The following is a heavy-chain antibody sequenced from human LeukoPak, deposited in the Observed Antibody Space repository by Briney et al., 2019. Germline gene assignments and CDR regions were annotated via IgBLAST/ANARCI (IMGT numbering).Heavy chain of an antibody. D-gene: IGHD2-2*01. CDR3: ARNLRYCSSTSCRGNWFDP. CDR2: INTNTGNP. J-gene: IGHJ5*02. Sequence: ASVKVSCKASGYTFTGYAMDWVRQAPGQGLEWMGWINTNTGNPTYAQGFAGRFVFSLDTSVSTAYLQISSLKAEDTAVYYCARNLRYCSSTSCRGNWFDPWGQGTLVTVSS. CDR1: GYTFTGYA. V-gene: IGHV7-4-1*02.